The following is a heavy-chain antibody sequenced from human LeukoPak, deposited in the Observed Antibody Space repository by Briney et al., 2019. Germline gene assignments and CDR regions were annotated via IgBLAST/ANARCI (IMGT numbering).Heavy chain of an antibody. J-gene: IGHJ4*02. CDR1: GYGFTSYW. Sequence: GESLKISCKGSGYGFTSYWIGWVRQMPGKGLEWMGIIYPGDSDTRYSPSFQGQVTISADKSISTAYLQWSSLKASDTAMYYCARQHTSYGSGSYPWYFDYWGQGTLVTVSS. D-gene: IGHD3-10*01. V-gene: IGHV5-51*01. CDR3: ARQHTSYGSGSYPWYFDY. CDR2: IYPGDSDT.